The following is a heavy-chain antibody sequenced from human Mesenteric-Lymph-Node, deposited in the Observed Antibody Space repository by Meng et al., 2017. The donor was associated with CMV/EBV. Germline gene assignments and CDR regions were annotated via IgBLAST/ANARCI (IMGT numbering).Heavy chain of an antibody. J-gene: IGHJ6*02. CDR1: GGSISSDY. CDR2: IYYSGST. D-gene: IGHD2-2*01. Sequence: SETLSLTCTVSGGSISSDYWSWIRQPPGKGLEWIGYIYYSGSTYYNPSLKSRVTISVDTSKNQFSLTLSSVTAADTAVYYCARVGGVPAAMYYYYGMDVWGQGTTVTVSS. V-gene: IGHV4-59*08. CDR3: ARVGGVPAAMYYYYGMDV.